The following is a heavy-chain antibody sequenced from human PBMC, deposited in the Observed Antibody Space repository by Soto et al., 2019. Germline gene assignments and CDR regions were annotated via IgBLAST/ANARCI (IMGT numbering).Heavy chain of an antibody. CDR2: IYSSGST. V-gene: IGHV4-59*08. D-gene: IGHD3-10*01. CDR3: ARRYGGGFDY. CDR1: GGSISSYY. Sequence: QVQLLESGPGLVKPSETLSLTCTVSGGSISSYYWSWIRQPPGKGLEWIGYIYSSGSTNYNPSLRRRVTISGDTSKNQFSRKLSSVTAADTAVYYCARRYGGGFDYWGQGTLVTVSS. J-gene: IGHJ4*02.